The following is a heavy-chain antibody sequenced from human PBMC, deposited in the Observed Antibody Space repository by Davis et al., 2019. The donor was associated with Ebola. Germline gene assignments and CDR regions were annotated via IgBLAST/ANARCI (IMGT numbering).Heavy chain of an antibody. Sequence: GGSLRLSCAASGFTFSGSAMHWVRQASGKGLEWVGRIRSKGNSYATAYAASVKGRFTISRDDSKNTAYLQMNSLKTEDTAVYYCTNAVTTPDYWGQGTLVTVSS. CDR1: GFTFSGSA. D-gene: IGHD4-17*01. V-gene: IGHV3-73*01. J-gene: IGHJ4*02. CDR3: TNAVTTPDY. CDR2: IRSKGNSYAT.